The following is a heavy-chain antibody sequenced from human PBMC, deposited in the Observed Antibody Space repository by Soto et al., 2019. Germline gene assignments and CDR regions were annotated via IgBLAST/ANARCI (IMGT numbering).Heavy chain of an antibody. J-gene: IGHJ4*02. Sequence: EVQLLESGGGLVQPGGSLRLSCAASGFTFNNYAMTWVRQAPGKGLEWVSAISGGGDTTSYADSVKGRFTVSRDGSKNTLYLRMSSLRAEDTALYHCAKGRGGSGSLTPRVDFWGQGTLVTVSS. V-gene: IGHV3-23*01. CDR3: AKGRGGSGSLTPRVDF. D-gene: IGHD3-10*01. CDR2: ISGGGDTT. CDR1: GFTFNNYA.